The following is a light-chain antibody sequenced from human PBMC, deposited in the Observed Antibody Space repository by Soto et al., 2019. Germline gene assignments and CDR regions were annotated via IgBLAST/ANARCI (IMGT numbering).Light chain of an antibody. CDR3: QHYYSTPLT. CDR1: QSVFYTSNSRNY. Sequence: DIVMTQSPDSLAVSLGERATINCKSSQSVFYTSNSRNYLAWYQQRPGQPPKLLISWASTREFGVPDRFSGSGSGTDFTLTISGLQAEDVAVYYCQHYYSTPLTFGGGTKVEIK. CDR2: WAS. V-gene: IGKV4-1*01. J-gene: IGKJ4*01.